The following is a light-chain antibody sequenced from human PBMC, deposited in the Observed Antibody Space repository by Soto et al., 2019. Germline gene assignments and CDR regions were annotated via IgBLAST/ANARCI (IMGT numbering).Light chain of an antibody. V-gene: IGKV3-15*01. J-gene: IGKJ5*01. CDR2: GVS. Sequence: EMVVTQSPDTLSVSPGERATISGRASQRLSSNLAWYQQKPGQAPRLLIYGVSTRATGVPARFSGSGSGTEFTLTISSLQSEDFAVYYCQQYNNWPLTFGQGTRLEI. CDR3: QQYNNWPLT. CDR1: QRLSSN.